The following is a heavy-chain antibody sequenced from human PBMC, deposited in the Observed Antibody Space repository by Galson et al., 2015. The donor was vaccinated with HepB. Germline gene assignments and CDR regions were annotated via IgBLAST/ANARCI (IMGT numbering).Heavy chain of an antibody. CDR2: ISYDGSNK. D-gene: IGHD3-22*01. V-gene: IGHV3-30*04. J-gene: IGHJ4*02. Sequence: SLRLSSAVFIFSFIRYDLHWLRPAPGKGLEWVAVISYDGSNKYYADSVKGRFTISRDNSKNTLYLQMNSLRAEDTAVYYCARGLGIVVISGVVYWGQGTLVTVSS. CDR3: ARGLGIVVISGVVY. CDR1: IFSFIRYD.